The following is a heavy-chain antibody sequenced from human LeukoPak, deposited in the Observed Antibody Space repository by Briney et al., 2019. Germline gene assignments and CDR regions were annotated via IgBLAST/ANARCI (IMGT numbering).Heavy chain of an antibody. V-gene: IGHV3-48*03. J-gene: IGHJ6*03. CDR1: GFTFSSYE. D-gene: IGHD6-13*01. CDR2: ISSSGSTI. CDR3: ASRPTYSSSWYRNFYYYMDV. Sequence: PGGSLRLSCAASGFTFSSYEMNWVRQAPGKGLEWVSYISSSGSTIYYADSVKGRFTISRDNAKNSLYLQMNSLRAEDTAVYYCASRPTYSSSWYRNFYYYMDVWGKGTTVTVSS.